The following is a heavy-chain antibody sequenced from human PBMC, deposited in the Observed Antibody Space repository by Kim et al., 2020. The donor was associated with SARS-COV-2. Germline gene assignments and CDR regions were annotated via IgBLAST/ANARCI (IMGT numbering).Heavy chain of an antibody. V-gene: IGHV3-11*01. CDR1: GFTFSDYY. CDR3: ARVKTATIFGVVVATYYFDY. D-gene: IGHD3-3*01. Sequence: GGSLRLSCAASGFTFSDYYMSWIRQAPGKGLECISYIRSSGSTIYYADSVKGRFTISRDNAKNSLYLQMNSLRAEDTAVYYCARVKTATIFGVVVATYYFDYWGQGTLVTVSS. CDR2: IRSSGSTI. J-gene: IGHJ4*02.